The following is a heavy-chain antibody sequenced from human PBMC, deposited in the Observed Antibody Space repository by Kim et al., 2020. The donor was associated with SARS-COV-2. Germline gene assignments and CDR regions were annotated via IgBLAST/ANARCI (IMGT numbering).Heavy chain of an antibody. V-gene: IGHV3-23*01. Sequence: GRGGSTYYAVSVKGRFTISRDNSKNTLYLQMNSLRAEDTAVYYCAKEADYWGQGTLVTVSS. J-gene: IGHJ4*02. CDR2: GRGGST. CDR3: AKEADY.